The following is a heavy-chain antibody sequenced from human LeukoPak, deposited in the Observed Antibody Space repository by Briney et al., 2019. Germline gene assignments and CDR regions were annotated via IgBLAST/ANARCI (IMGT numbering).Heavy chain of an antibody. CDR2: INDYGDTT. D-gene: IGHD6-19*01. Sequence: GGSLRLSCSASGFMFSSSAMHWVRQAPGMGLEYVSGINDYGDTTHYGDSVRGRVTISRDDSKNTVYLQMSSVRAEDTALYYCVEDLSGWYSFESWGQGTLVTVSS. V-gene: IGHV3-64D*09. CDR3: VEDLSGWYSFES. J-gene: IGHJ4*02. CDR1: GFMFSSSA.